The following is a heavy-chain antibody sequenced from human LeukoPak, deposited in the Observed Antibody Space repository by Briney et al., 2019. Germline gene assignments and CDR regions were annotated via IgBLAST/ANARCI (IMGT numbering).Heavy chain of an antibody. CDR2: IRSKANSYAT. CDR3: ARDYYGSGSYPNPPPDY. V-gene: IGHV3-73*01. D-gene: IGHD3-10*01. Sequence: GGSLRLSCAASGFTFSGSAMHWVRQASGKGLEWVGRIRSKANSYATAYAASVKGRFTISRDDSKNTAYLQMNSLRAEDTAVYYCARDYYGSGSYPNPPPDYWGQGTLVTVSS. J-gene: IGHJ4*02. CDR1: GFTFSGSA.